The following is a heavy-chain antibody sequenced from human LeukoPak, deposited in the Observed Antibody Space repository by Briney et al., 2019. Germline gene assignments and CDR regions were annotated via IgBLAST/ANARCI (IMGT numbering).Heavy chain of an antibody. CDR2: ISTYSDNT. V-gene: IGHV1-18*01. CDR1: GYTFTSYA. CDR3: ARDRGRLKAGIAVVRDY. J-gene: IGHJ4*02. Sequence: GASVKVSCKASGYTFTSYAVSWVRQAPGQGPEWMGWISTYSDNTNYAQKLQGRVTMTTDTSTSTAYMELRSLRSDDTAVYYCARDRGRLKAGIAVVRDYWGQGTLVTVSS. D-gene: IGHD6-19*01.